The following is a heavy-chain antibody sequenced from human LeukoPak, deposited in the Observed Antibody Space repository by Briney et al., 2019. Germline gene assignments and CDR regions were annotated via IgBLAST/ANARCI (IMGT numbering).Heavy chain of an antibody. CDR2: INPSGGST. D-gene: IGHD3-10*01. Sequence: GASVKVSCKASGYTFTSYYMHWVRQAPGQGLEWMGIINPSGGSTSYAQKFQGRVTMTRDTSTSTVYMELSSLRSEDTAVYYCVRGRGTMVRGVIQHPQDYYYYYGMDVWGQGTTVTVSS. CDR3: VRGRGTMVRGVIQHPQDYYYYYGMDV. J-gene: IGHJ6*02. V-gene: IGHV1-46*01. CDR1: GYTFTSYY.